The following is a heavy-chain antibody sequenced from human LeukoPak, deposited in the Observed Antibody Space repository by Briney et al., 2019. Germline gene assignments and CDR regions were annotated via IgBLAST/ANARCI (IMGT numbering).Heavy chain of an antibody. CDR1: GYSISSGYY. CDR2: IYHSGST. J-gene: IGHJ3*02. Sequence: SETLSLTCAVSGYSISSGYYWGWIRQPPGKGLEWIGSIYHSGSTYYNPSLKSRVTISVDTSKNQFSLKLSSVTAADTAVYYCARNGWVAARTLGAFDIWGQGTMVTVSS. D-gene: IGHD6-19*01. CDR3: ARNGWVAARTLGAFDI. V-gene: IGHV4-38-2*01.